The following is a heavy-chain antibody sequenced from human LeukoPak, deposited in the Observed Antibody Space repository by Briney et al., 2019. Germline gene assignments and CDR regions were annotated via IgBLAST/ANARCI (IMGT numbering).Heavy chain of an antibody. CDR1: GGSFSGYY. CDR3: AREDTAMDPFDY. Sequence: PSETLSLTCAVYGGSFSGYYWSWIRQPPGKGLEWIGYIYYSGSTNCNPSLKSRVTISVDTSKNQFSLKLSSVTAADTAVYYCAREDTAMDPFDYWGQGTLVTVSS. CDR2: IYYSGST. D-gene: IGHD5-18*01. J-gene: IGHJ4*02. V-gene: IGHV4-59*01.